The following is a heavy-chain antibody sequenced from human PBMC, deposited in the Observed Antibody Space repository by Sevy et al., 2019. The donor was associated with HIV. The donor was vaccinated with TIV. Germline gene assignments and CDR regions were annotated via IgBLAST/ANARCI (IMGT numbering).Heavy chain of an antibody. D-gene: IGHD4-4*01. CDR3: VRGGNYGKLDY. V-gene: IGHV3-30-3*01. CDR1: GFTFSSYA. J-gene: IGHJ4*02. CDR2: ISYDGSNK. Sequence: GGSLRLSCAASGFTFSSYAMHWVRQAPGKGLEWVAVISYDGSNKYYADSVKGRFTISRDNSKNTLYLQMNSLRAEDTAVYYCVRGGNYGKLDYWGQGTLVTVSS.